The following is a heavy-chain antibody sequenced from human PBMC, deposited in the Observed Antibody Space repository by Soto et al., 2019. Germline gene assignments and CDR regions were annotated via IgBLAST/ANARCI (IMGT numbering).Heavy chain of an antibody. CDR2: IIPIFGTA. CDR1: GGTFSSYA. V-gene: IGHV1-69*13. Sequence: ASVKVSCKASGGTFSSYAISWVRQAPGQGLEWMGGIIPIFGTANYAQKFQGRVTVTADESTSTAYMELSSLRSEDTAVYYCARGVIVVVPAAPGSGYYSDAFDIWGQGTMVTVSS. J-gene: IGHJ3*02. D-gene: IGHD2-2*01. CDR3: ARGVIVVVPAAPGSGYYSDAFDI.